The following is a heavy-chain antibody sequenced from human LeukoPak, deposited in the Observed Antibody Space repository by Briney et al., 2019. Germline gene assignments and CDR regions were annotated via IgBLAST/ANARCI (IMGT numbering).Heavy chain of an antibody. CDR1: GLTFGDYA. V-gene: IGHV3-49*03. J-gene: IGHJ4*02. D-gene: IGHD3-9*01. CDR2: IRSKAYGGTT. CDR3: TLSKYYDILTGFTFDY. Sequence: GGSLRLSCTASGLTFGDYAMSWFRQAPGKGLEWVGFIRSKAYGGTTEYAASVKGRFTISRDDSKSIAYLQMNSLKTEDTAVYCCTLSKYYDILTGFTFDYWGQGTLVTVSS.